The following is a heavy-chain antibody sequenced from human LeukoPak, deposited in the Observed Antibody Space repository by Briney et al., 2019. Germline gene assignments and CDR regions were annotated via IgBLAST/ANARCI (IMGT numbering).Heavy chain of an antibody. V-gene: IGHV4-4*07. CDR1: GGSISSYY. CDR2: IYTSGST. D-gene: IGHD3-22*01. J-gene: IGHJ3*02. CDR3: ARVVAPRSGYYLDAFDI. Sequence: SETLPLTCTVSGGSISSYYWSWIRQPAGKGLEWIGRIYTSGSTNYNPSLKSRVTMSVDTSKNQFSLKLSSVTAADTAVYYCARVVAPRSGYYLDAFDIWGQGTMVTVSS.